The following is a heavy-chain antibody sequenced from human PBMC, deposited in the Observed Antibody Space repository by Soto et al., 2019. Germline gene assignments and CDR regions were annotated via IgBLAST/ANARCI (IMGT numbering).Heavy chain of an antibody. Sequence: TGGSLRLSCSASGSTFSSYAMHWVRQAPGKGLEYVSGVRGNGDPPFYADSVKGRFTISRDNSKNTLYLQMSGLSADDTAVYYCVKSRGGNNFDFFDWGQGALVTVSS. D-gene: IGHD5-12*01. CDR3: VKSRGGNNFDFFD. CDR1: GSTFSSYA. CDR2: VRGNGDPP. J-gene: IGHJ4*02. V-gene: IGHV3-64D*06.